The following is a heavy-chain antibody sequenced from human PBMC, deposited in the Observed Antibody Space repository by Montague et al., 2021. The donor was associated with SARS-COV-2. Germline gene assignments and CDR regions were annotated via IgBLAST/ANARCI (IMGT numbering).Heavy chain of an antibody. CDR2: IYYSVST. V-gene: IGHV4-30-4*01. J-gene: IGHJ5*02. D-gene: IGHD3-22*01. Sequence: IYYSVSTYYTPSLKSRVTISVDTSKNQFSLKLSSVTAADTAAYYCDRFPYYYDNWFDPWGQG. CDR3: DRFPYYYDNWFDP.